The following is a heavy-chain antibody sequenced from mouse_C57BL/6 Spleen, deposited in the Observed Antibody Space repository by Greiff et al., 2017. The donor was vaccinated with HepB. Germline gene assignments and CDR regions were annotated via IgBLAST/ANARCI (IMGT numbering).Heavy chain of an antibody. CDR3: ARDSED. CDR1: GYTFTSYW. V-gene: IGHV1-69*01. D-gene: IGHD6-1*01. Sequence: QVQLKQPGAELVMPGASVKLSCKASGYTFTSYWMHWVKQRPGQGLEWIGEIDPSDSYTNYNQKFKGKSTLTVDKSSSTAYMQLSSLTSEDSAVYYCARDSEDWGQGTTLTVSS. J-gene: IGHJ2*01. CDR2: IDPSDSYT.